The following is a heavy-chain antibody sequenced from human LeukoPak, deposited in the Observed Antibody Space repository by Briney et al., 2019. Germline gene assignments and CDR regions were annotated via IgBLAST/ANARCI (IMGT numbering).Heavy chain of an antibody. J-gene: IGHJ4*02. CDR2: INAGNDKT. V-gene: IGHV1-3*01. CDR1: GYTFNKYA. D-gene: IGHD4-17*01. Sequence: ASVKVSCKASGYTFNKYAMHWVRQAPGQRLEWMGWINAGNDKTKYSQKFQDRVTITRDTSASTAYVELSSLRSEDTAVYYCARGNDYGDPQLDAFGYWGQGTLVTVSS. CDR3: ARGNDYGDPQLDAFGY.